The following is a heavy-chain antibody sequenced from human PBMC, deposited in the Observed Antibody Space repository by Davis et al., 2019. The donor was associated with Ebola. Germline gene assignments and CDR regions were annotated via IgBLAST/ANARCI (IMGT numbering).Heavy chain of an antibody. J-gene: IGHJ4*02. CDR2: VHGGNGNT. V-gene: IGHV1-3*01. Sequence: ASVKVSCKASGFIFTNYDIHWVRQAPGQRLEWMGWVHGGNGNTKYSQRFQGRVTITTDKSASTVYLDLTSLRSDDTAVFDCARASFGYNSSWYADYWGPGSLVTVSS. CDR1: GFIFTNYD. CDR3: ARASFGYNSSWYADY. D-gene: IGHD6-13*01.